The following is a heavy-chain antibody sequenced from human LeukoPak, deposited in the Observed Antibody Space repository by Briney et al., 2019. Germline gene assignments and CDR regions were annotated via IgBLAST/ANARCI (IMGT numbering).Heavy chain of an antibody. D-gene: IGHD3-10*01. CDR3: ARQAGSYYRFDY. CDR1: GGSFSGYY. CDR2: IYHSGST. Sequence: SETLSLSCAVYGGSFSGYYWSWIRQPPGKGLEWIGSIYHSGSTYYNPSLKSRVTISVDTSKNQFSLKLSSVTAADTAVYYCARQAGSYYRFDYWGQGTLVTVSS. V-gene: IGHV4-34*01. J-gene: IGHJ4*02.